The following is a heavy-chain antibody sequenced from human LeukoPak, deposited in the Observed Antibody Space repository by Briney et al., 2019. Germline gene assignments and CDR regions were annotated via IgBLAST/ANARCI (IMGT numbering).Heavy chain of an antibody. Sequence: SETLSLTCTVSGGSIGSYFWTWIRQPAGKGLEWIGRIYSSGSTNYNPSLKSRLTMSIDTSKSQFSLNLTSVTAEDTAVYYCAREYNSSRYFDSWGQGTLVTVSS. D-gene: IGHD6-13*01. CDR1: GGSIGSYF. J-gene: IGHJ4*02. V-gene: IGHV4-4*07. CDR3: AREYNSSRYFDS. CDR2: IYSSGST.